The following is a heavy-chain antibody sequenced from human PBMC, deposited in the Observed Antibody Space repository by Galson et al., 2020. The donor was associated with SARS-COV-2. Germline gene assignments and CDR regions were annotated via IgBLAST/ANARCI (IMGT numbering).Heavy chain of an antibody. J-gene: IGHJ4*02. D-gene: IGHD3-9*01. CDR2: ISTYNGDT. CDR3: STIDRAPEY. Sequence: ASVKVSCATSGYTFTTYSITWLRQAPGLGLEWMGWISTYNGDTKYAQRFQGRVTMTTDTSTNTAYMELRSLRSDDTAVYYCSTIDRAPEYWGQGTLVTVSS. CDR1: GYTFTTYS. V-gene: IGHV1-18*01.